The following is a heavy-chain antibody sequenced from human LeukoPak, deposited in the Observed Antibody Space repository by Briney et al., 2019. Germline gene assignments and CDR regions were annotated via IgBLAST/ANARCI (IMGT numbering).Heavy chain of an antibody. V-gene: IGHV3-48*03. CDR2: INSDGSTI. CDR1: GFTFDNYT. Sequence: GGSLRLSCAASGFTFDNYTMHWVRQAPGKGLEWVSYINSDGSTIYYADSVKGRFTISRDNAKKSLFLQMNGLRAYDTAGYYCVRETQSVITDFDYWGQGTLVTVSS. D-gene: IGHD3-16*02. J-gene: IGHJ4*02. CDR3: VRETQSVITDFDY.